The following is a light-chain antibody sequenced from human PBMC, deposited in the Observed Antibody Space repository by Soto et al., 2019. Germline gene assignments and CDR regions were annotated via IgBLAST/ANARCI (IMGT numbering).Light chain of an antibody. Sequence: QSVLTQPPSVSGAPGQRVTISCTGSSYNIGAGYDVHWYQQLPGRAPKLLIYGNTNRPSGVPDRFSGSKSGTSASLAITGLQVEDEADYYCLSFDSSLSVVFGGGTKLTVL. J-gene: IGLJ2*01. V-gene: IGLV1-40*01. CDR3: LSFDSSLSVV. CDR2: GNT. CDR1: SYNIGAGYD.